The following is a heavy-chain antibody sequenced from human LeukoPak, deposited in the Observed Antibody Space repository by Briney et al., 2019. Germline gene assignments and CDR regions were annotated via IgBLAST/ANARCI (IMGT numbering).Heavy chain of an antibody. Sequence: GGSLRLSCTASGFTFGDYAMSWVRQAPGKGLEWVGFIRSKTYGGRTEYAASVSGRFTISRDDSKSIAYLQMNSLKTEDTAVYYCTRCGDWGTCYPLDYWGQGTLVTVSS. CDR1: GFTFGDYA. V-gene: IGHV3-49*04. CDR2: IRSKTYGGRT. D-gene: IGHD2-21*01. J-gene: IGHJ4*02. CDR3: TRCGDWGTCYPLDY.